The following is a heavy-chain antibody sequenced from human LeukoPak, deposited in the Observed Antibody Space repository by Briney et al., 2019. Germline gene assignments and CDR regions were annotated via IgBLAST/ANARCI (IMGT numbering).Heavy chain of an antibody. D-gene: IGHD1-26*01. J-gene: IGHJ4*02. CDR1: GYTFTSYA. Sequence: GASVKVSCKASGYTFTSYAMHWVRQAPGQRLEWMGWINAGNGNTKYSQKFQGRVTITRDTSASTAYMELSSLRSEDTAVYYCARRLYSGSYYVFDYWGQGTLVTVSS. CDR3: ARRLYSGSYYVFDY. CDR2: INAGNGNT. V-gene: IGHV1-3*01.